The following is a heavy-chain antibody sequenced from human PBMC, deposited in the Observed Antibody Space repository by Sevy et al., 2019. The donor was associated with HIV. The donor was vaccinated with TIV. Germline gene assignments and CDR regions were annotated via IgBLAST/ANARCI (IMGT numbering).Heavy chain of an antibody. D-gene: IGHD3-3*01. J-gene: IGHJ6*02. CDR2: ISSSSNYI. CDR3: ARGEVNYDSLIQIRTEGGYYYGMDV. Sequence: GGSLRLSCAASGFTFSSYSMNWVRRAPGKGLEWVSSISSSSNYIDYADSVKGRFTISRDNAKNSLYLQMNSLRAEDTAVYYCARGEVNYDSLIQIRTEGGYYYGMDVWGQGTTVTVSS. V-gene: IGHV3-21*01. CDR1: GFTFSSYS.